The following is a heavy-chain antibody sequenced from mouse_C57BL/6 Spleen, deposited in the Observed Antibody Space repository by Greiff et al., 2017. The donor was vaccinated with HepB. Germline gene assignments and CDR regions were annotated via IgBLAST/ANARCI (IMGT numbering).Heavy chain of an antibody. Sequence: VQLQQSGAELARPGASVKLSCKASGYTFTSYGISWVKQRTGQGLEWIGEIYPRSGNTYYNEKFKGKATLTADKSSSTAYMELRSLTSEYSAVYFCARLDYDYDRAMDYWGQGTSVTVSS. CDR1: GYTFTSYG. CDR3: ARLDYDYDRAMDY. J-gene: IGHJ4*01. D-gene: IGHD2-4*01. V-gene: IGHV1-81*01. CDR2: IYPRSGNT.